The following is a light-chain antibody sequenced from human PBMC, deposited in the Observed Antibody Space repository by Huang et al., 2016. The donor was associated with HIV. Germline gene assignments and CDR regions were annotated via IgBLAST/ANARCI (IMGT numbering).Light chain of an antibody. CDR1: QSVSSY. CDR2: DAS. J-gene: IGKJ1*01. CDR3: QQRSNWPRT. Sequence: EIVLTQSPATLSLSPGERATLSCWASQSVSSYLAWYQQKPGQAPRLLIYDASNRATGIPARFSGSGSGTDFTLTISSLEPEDFAVYYCQQRSNWPRTFGQGTKVEIK. V-gene: IGKV3-11*01.